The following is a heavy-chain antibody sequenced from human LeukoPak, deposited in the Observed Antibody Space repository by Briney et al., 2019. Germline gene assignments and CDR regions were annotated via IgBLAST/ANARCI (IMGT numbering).Heavy chain of an antibody. J-gene: IGHJ4*02. D-gene: IGHD3-10*01. Sequence: PSETLSLTCAVYGGSFSGYYWSWIRQPPGKGLEWIGEINHSGSTNYNPSLKSRVTISVDTSKNQFSLKLGSVTAADTAVYYCARGYGSGSYLRPLYYFDYWGQGTLVTVSS. CDR1: GGSFSGYY. V-gene: IGHV4-34*01. CDR2: INHSGST. CDR3: ARGYGSGSYLRPLYYFDY.